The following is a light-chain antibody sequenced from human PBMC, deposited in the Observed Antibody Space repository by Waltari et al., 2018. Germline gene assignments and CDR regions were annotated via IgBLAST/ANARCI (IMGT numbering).Light chain of an antibody. CDR3: SSYSTSITPYV. CDR1: SSDVGGYNH. J-gene: IGLJ1*01. V-gene: IGLV2-14*03. Sequence: QSALTQPASVSGSPGQSITISCTGTSSDVGGYNHVSWYQQHPGKAPKLMIYVVSSRPSGFSNRFFGSKSGNTASLTISGLQAEDEAVYFCSSYSTSITPYVFGTGTKVTVL. CDR2: VVS.